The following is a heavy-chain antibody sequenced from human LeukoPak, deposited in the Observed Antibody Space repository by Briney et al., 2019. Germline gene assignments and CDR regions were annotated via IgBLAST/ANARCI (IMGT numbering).Heavy chain of an antibody. V-gene: IGHV1-2*02. CDR2: INPNSGGT. Sequence: GASVKVSCKASGYIFTDYGISWVRQAPGQGLEWMGWINPNSGGTNYAQKFQGRVTMTRDTSISTAYMELSRLRSDDTAVYYCARGPPNLYYYDSSNFDYWGQGTLVTVSS. CDR3: ARGPPNLYYYDSSNFDY. D-gene: IGHD3-22*01. CDR1: GYIFTDYG. J-gene: IGHJ4*02.